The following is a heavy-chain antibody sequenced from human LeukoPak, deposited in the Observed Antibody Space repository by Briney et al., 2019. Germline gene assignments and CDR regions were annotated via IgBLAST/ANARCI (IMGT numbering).Heavy chain of an antibody. V-gene: IGHV1-46*01. J-gene: IGHJ5*02. Sequence: GASVKVSCKASGYTFTSYYMHWVRQAPGQGLGWMGIINPSGGSTSYAQKFQGRVTMTRDTSTSTVYMELSSLRSEDTAVYYCARGVLRFLERAYNWFDPWGQGTLVTVSS. D-gene: IGHD3-3*01. CDR2: INPSGGST. CDR3: ARGVLRFLERAYNWFDP. CDR1: GYTFTSYY.